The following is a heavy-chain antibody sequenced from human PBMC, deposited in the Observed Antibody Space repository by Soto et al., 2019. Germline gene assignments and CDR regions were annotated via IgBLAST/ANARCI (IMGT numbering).Heavy chain of an antibody. V-gene: IGHV4-31*03. Sequence: PSETLSLTCTVFGGSVSSGDFYWSWIRQHPGKGLEWVAYIYYSGSAFYNPSLRSRVTISVDTSKNHFSLKLNSVTAADTAVYYCARAFNGGRCYGPSCYSYGLDVWGQGTTVTVSS. D-gene: IGHD2-2*01. J-gene: IGHJ6*02. CDR1: GGSVSSGDFY. CDR3: ARAFNGGRCYGPSCYSYGLDV. CDR2: IYYSGSA.